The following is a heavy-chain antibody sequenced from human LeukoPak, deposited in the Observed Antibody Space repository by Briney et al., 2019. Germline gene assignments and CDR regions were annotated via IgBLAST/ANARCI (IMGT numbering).Heavy chain of an antibody. V-gene: IGHV4-38-2*02. D-gene: IGHD3-3*01. CDR2: IYHSGST. CDR3: AREQDFHYMDV. CDR1: GYSISSGYY. J-gene: IGHJ6*03. Sequence: SETLSLTCTVSGYSISSGYYWGWIQQPPGKGLEWIGSIYHSGSTYYNPSLKSRVTISVDTSKNQFSLKLSSVTAADTAVYYCAREQDFHYMDVWGKGTTVTVSS.